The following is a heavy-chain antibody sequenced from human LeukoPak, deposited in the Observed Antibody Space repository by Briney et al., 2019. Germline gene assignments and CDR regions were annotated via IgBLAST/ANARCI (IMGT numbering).Heavy chain of an antibody. V-gene: IGHV1-58*01. D-gene: IGHD3-22*01. Sequence: SVKASCKASGFTFTSSAVQWVRQARGQRLEWIGWIVVGSGNTNYAQKFQEGVTITRDMSTSTAYMELSSLRSEDTAVYYCAADPTYYYDSSGYYPPYYYYCGMDVWGQGTTVTVSS. CDR1: GFTFTSSA. CDR3: AADPTYYYDSSGYYPPYYYYCGMDV. J-gene: IGHJ6*02. CDR2: IVVGSGNT.